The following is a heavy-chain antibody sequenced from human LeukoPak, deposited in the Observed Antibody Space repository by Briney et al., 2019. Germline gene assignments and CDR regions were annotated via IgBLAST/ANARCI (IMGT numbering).Heavy chain of an antibody. CDR2: IIPIFGTA. D-gene: IGHD2-15*01. Sequence: ASVKVSCKASGGTFSSYAISWVRQAPGQGLEWMGGIIPIFGTANYAQKFQGRVTITADESTSTAYMELSSLRSEDTAVYYCAREGRPGYCSSYGKVCYFGYWGQGTLVTVSS. CDR3: AREGRPGYCSSYGKVCYFGY. V-gene: IGHV1-69*01. J-gene: IGHJ4*02. CDR1: GGTFSSYA.